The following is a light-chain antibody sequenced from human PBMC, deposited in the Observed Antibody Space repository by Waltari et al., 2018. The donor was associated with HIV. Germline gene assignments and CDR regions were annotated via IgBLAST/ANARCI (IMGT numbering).Light chain of an antibody. CDR2: AAS. CDR3: QQSYRSLT. V-gene: IGKV1-39*01. J-gene: IGKJ3*01. CDR1: HNIITY. Sequence: DIQMTQSPSSLSASLVDRIVITCRASHNIITYVNWYQQTPGRAPDLLIYAASTLRSGVPSRFSGSGSGTDFTLTISSLQPDDFATYYCQQSYRSLTFGPGTKVDV.